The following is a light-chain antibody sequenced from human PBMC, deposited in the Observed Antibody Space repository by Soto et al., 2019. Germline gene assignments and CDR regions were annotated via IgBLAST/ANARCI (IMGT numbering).Light chain of an antibody. V-gene: IGKV1-33*01. CDR1: QDISDY. Sequence: DIQMTQSPSSLSVSAGDRVTITCQASQDISDYLNWYQHKPGKAPKLLIYDASHLQTGVPSRFSGSGSGTDFTFTITALQPEDVATYFCQQYDNLPYTFGQGTKL. J-gene: IGKJ2*01. CDR3: QQYDNLPYT. CDR2: DAS.